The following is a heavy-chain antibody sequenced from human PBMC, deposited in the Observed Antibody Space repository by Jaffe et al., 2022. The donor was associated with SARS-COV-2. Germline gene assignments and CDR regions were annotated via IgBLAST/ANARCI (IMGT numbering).Heavy chain of an antibody. V-gene: IGHV4-34*01. D-gene: IGHD6-13*01. CDR2: INHSGST. Sequence: QVQLQQWGAGLLKPSETLSLTCAVYGGSFSGYYWSWIRQPPGKGLEWIGEINHSGSTNYNPSLKSRVTISVDTSKNQFSLKLSSVTAADTAVYYCAGGAAAGRGGLYGMDVWGQGTTVTVSS. J-gene: IGHJ6*02. CDR1: GGSFSGYY. CDR3: AGGAAAGRGGLYGMDV.